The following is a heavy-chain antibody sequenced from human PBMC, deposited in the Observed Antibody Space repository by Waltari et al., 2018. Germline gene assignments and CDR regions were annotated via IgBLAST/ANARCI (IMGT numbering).Heavy chain of an antibody. D-gene: IGHD3-3*01. CDR2: IYYSGGT. Sequence: QLQLQESGPGLVKPSETLSLTCTVPGGSISSSSYYWGWLRQPPGKGLEWIGGIYYSGGTYYNPSLKSRVTISVDTSKNQFSLKLSSVTAADTAVYYCASVMDDFWSGYPSWGQGTLVTVSS. CDR3: ASVMDDFWSGYPS. V-gene: IGHV4-39*07. CDR1: GGSISSSSYY. J-gene: IGHJ5*02.